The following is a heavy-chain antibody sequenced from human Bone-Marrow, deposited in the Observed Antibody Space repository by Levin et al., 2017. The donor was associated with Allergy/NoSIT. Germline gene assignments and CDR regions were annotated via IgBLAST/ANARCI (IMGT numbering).Heavy chain of an antibody. CDR1: GFTFSDYW. CDR2: INQDGSER. J-gene: IGHJ5*02. Sequence: PGGSLRLSCEASGFTFSDYWMNWVRQAPGKGLEWVANINQDGSERYYVDSVKGRFTISRDNAQKSLFLQLNSLGPEDTALYYCARDHSVGAGAAVAVEWFDPWGQGTLVAVSP. V-gene: IGHV3-7*01. CDR3: ARDHSVGAGAAVAVEWFDP. D-gene: IGHD6-19*01.